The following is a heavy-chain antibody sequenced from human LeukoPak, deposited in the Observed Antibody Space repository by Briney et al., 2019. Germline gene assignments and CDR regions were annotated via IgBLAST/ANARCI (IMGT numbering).Heavy chain of an antibody. CDR1: GYTFNSYG. CDR3: ARSCNSGSCYRGFDY. D-gene: IGHD2-15*01. J-gene: IGHJ4*02. CDR2: ISVYNSNT. V-gene: IGHV1-18*01. Sequence: ASVKVSCKTSGYTFNSYGISWVRQAPGQGLGWMGWISVYNSNTNYAQKLQGRVTMTTDTSTSTAYMELRSLRSDDTAVYYCARSCNSGSCYRGFDYWGEGTLVTVSS.